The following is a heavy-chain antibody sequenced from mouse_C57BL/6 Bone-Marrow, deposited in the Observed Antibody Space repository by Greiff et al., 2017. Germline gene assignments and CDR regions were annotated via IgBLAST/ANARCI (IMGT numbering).Heavy chain of an antibody. CDR2: IDPSDSYT. Sequence: QVQLQQPGAELVMPGASVKLSCKASGYTFTSYWMHWVKQRPGQGLEWIGEIDPSDSYTNYNQKFKGKSTMTADKSSSTAYMQLSSLTSEDSAVXYGARSAGSSYNWYCDVWGTGTTVTVSS. CDR1: GYTFTSYW. D-gene: IGHD1-1*01. J-gene: IGHJ1*03. V-gene: IGHV1-69*01. CDR3: ARSAGSSYNWYCDV.